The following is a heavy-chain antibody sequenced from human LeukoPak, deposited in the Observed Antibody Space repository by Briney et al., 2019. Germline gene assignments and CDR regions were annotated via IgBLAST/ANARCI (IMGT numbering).Heavy chain of an antibody. CDR3: ARATGYYNGYLDY. CDR2: IYHSGST. Sequence: SETLSLTCTVSSYSISSANYWGWIRQSPGKGLEWIGSIYHSGSTYYNPSLKSRVTISVDTSKNQFSLKLSSVTAADTAVYYCARATGYYNGYLDYWGQGTLVTVSS. V-gene: IGHV4-38-2*02. CDR1: SYSISSANY. J-gene: IGHJ4*02. D-gene: IGHD3-9*01.